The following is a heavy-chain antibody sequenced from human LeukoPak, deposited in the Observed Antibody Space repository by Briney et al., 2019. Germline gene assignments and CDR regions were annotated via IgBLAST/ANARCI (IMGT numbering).Heavy chain of an antibody. V-gene: IGHV4-61*02. J-gene: IGHJ3*02. Sequence: PSETLSLTCTVSGGSISSGGYYWSWIRQPAGKGLEWIGRIYTSGSTYYNPSLKSRVTISVDTSKNQFSLKLSSVTAADTAVYYCARHFGWLQWGAFDIWGQGTMVTVSS. CDR2: IYTSGST. D-gene: IGHD5-24*01. CDR3: ARHFGWLQWGAFDI. CDR1: GGSISSGGYY.